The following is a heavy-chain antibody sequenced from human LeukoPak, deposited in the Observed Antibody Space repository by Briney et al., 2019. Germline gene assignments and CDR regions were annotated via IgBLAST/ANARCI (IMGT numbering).Heavy chain of an antibody. J-gene: IGHJ4*02. CDR1: GFTFSSYA. CDR2: ISYDGSNK. D-gene: IGHD3-22*01. Sequence: PGGSLRLSRAASGFTFSSYAMHWVRQAPGKGLEWVAVISYDGSNKYYADSVKGRFTISRDNSKNTLYLQMNSLRAEDTAVYYCAREFGATYYYDSSGHLFDYWGQGTLVTVSS. CDR3: AREFGATYYYDSSGHLFDY. V-gene: IGHV3-30*04.